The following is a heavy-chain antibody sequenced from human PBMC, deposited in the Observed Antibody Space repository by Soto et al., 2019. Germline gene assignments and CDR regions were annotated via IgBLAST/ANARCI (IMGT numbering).Heavy chain of an antibody. CDR3: ARHYGGSGSYYYYYYGMDV. D-gene: IGHD3-10*01. CDR2: IYYSGST. CDR1: GGSVSSGSYY. J-gene: IGHJ6*02. Sequence: SETLSLTCTVSGGSVSSGSYYWSWIRQPPGKGLEWIGYIYYSGSTNYNPSLKSRVTISVDTSKNQFSLKLSSVTAADTAVYYCARHYGGSGSYYYYYYGMDVWGQGTTVTVSS. V-gene: IGHV4-61*01.